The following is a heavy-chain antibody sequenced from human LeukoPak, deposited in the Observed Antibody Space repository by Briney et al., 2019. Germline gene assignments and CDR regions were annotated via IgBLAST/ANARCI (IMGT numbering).Heavy chain of an antibody. D-gene: IGHD2-2*01. CDR2: IYPGDSDT. CDR1: GYSFTSYW. J-gene: IGHJ5*02. CDR3: ARLSGYCSSTSCYGFDP. Sequence: GESLKISCKGSGYSFTSYWIGWVRQMPGKGLEWMGIIYPGDSDTRYSPSFQGQVTISADKSISTAYLQWSSLKASDTAMYYCARLSGYCSSTSCYGFDPWDQGTLVTVSS. V-gene: IGHV5-51*01.